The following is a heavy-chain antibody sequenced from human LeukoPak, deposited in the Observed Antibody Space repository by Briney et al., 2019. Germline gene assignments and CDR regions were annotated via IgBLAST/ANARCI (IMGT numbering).Heavy chain of an antibody. CDR3: ARGQLPRGYYYGMDV. V-gene: IGHV1-3*01. J-gene: IGHJ6*02. CDR1: GYTFTSYA. CDR2: INAGNGNT. Sequence: ASVKVSCTASGYTFTSYAMHWVRQAPGQRLEWMGWINAGNGNTKYSQKFQGRVTITADESTSTAYMELSSLRSEDTAVYYCARGQLPRGYYYGMDVWGQGTTVTVSS. D-gene: IGHD6-6*01.